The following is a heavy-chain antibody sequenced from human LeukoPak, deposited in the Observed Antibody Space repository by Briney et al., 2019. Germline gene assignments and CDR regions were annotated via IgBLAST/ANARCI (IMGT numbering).Heavy chain of an antibody. J-gene: IGHJ3*02. Sequence: GESLKISCKGSGYSFASYWIAWVRQMPGKGLEWMGVIYPGTADITYSPSFQGQVTISADKSVSTAYLHWSSLKASDTAMYYCARRVAAMGAFDIWGQGTMVTVSS. CDR2: IYPGTADI. CDR1: GYSFASYW. CDR3: ARRVAAMGAFDI. V-gene: IGHV5-51*01. D-gene: IGHD2-15*01.